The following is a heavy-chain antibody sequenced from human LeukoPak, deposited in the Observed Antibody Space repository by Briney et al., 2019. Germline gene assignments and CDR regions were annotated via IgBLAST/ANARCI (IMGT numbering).Heavy chain of an antibody. J-gene: IGHJ6*03. V-gene: IGHV4-39*07. CDR3: ARVKRGYSLHYMDV. D-gene: IGHD5-18*01. CDR2: IYYSGST. Sequence: SETLSLTCTVSSGSISSSSYYWGWIRQPPGKGLEWIGSIYYSGSTYYNPSLKSRVTISVDTSKNQFSLKLSSVTAADTAVYYCARVKRGYSLHYMDVWGKGTTVTVSS. CDR1: SGSISSSSYY.